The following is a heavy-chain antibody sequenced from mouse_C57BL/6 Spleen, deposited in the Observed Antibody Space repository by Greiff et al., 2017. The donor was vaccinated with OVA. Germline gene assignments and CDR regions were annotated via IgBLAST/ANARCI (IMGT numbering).Heavy chain of an antibody. CDR1: GYAFSSSW. CDR2: IYPGDGDT. J-gene: IGHJ2*01. V-gene: IGHV1-82*01. D-gene: IGHD3-3*01. CDR3: GDSYFDY. Sequence: VQLQQSGPELVKPGASVKISCKASGYAFSSSWMNWVKQRPGKGLEWIGRIYPGDGDTNYNGKFKGKATLTADKSSSTAYMQLSSLTSEDSAVYFCGDSYFDYWGQGTTLTVSS.